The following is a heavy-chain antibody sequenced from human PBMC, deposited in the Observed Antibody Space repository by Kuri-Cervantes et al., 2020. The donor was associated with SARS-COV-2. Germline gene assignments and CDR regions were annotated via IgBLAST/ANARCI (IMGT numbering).Heavy chain of an antibody. Sequence: SCNVSGGSISSSSYYWGWIRQPPGKGLEWIGSIYYSGSTYYNPSLKSRVTISVDTSKNPFSLKLSSVTAADTAVYYCARLPSYYYYGMDVWGQGTTVTVSS. V-gene: IGHV4-39*01. CDR1: GGSISSSSYY. CDR2: IYYSGST. CDR3: ARLPSYYYYGMDV. J-gene: IGHJ6*02.